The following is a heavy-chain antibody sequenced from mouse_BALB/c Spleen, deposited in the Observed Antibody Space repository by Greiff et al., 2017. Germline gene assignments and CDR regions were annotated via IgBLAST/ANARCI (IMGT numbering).Heavy chain of an antibody. CDR3: VRHQYGNFAY. J-gene: IGHJ3*01. V-gene: IGHV10-1*02. CDR2: IRSKSNNYAT. Sequence: EVQLVESGGGLVQPKGSLKLSCAASGFTFNTYAMNWVRQAPGKGLEWVARIRSKSNNYATYYADSVKDRFTISRDDSQSMLYLQMNNLKTEDTAMYYCVRHQYGNFAYWGQGTLVTVSA. D-gene: IGHD2-10*02. CDR1: GFTFNTYA.